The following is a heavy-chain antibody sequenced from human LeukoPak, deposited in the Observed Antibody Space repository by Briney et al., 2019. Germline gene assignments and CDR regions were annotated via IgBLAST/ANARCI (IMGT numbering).Heavy chain of an antibody. J-gene: IGHJ3*02. V-gene: IGHV1-69*13. CDR1: GGTFSSYA. CDR2: IIPIFGTA. D-gene: IGHD2-2*01. CDR3: ARDPVAPVVPAAKAFDI. Sequence: SVKVSCTASGGTFSSYAISWVRQAPGQGLEWMGGIIPIFGTANYAQKFQGRVAITADESTSTAYMELSSLRSEDTAVYYCARDPVAPVVPAAKAFDIWGQGTMVTVSS.